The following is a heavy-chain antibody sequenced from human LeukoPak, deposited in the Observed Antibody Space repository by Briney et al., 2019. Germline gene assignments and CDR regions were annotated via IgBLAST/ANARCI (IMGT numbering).Heavy chain of an antibody. CDR3: ARDSYYDSSGYYLDAFDI. CDR1: VFTFRSYS. D-gene: IGHD3-22*01. J-gene: IGHJ3*02. Sequence: PGGALRLSCAASVFTFRSYSMNWVRPAPGKGLEWVSSISSSSSYLHYPASLKGPFPLSRDNAKNSLYLQMNSLRAEDTAVYYWARDSYYDSSGYYLDAFDIWGQGTMVTVSS. V-gene: IGHV3-21*01. CDR2: ISSSSSYL.